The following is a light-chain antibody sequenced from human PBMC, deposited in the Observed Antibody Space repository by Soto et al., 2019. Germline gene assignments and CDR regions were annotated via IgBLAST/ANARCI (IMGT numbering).Light chain of an antibody. Sequence: QSVLTQPPSVSGAPGQRVTISCTGSSSNIGAGYDVHWYQQLPGTAPKLLIYGNSNRPSGVPDRCSGSKSGTSASLAITGLQAEDEADYYCQSYDSSPSAVVFGGATKLTVL. V-gene: IGLV1-40*01. CDR3: QSYDSSPSAVV. J-gene: IGLJ2*01. CDR1: SSNIGAGYD. CDR2: GNS.